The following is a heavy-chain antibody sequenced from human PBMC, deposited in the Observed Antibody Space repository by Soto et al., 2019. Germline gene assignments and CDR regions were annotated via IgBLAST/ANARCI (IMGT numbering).Heavy chain of an antibody. D-gene: IGHD3-22*01. CDR1: GGSISSSSYY. Sequence: SETLSLTCTVSGGSISSSSYYWGWIRQPPGKGLEWIGSIYYSGSTYYNPSLKSRVTISVDTSKNQFSLKLSSVTAADTAVYYCARRRGRYYDSSGYENWFDPWGQGTLVTV. CDR3: ARRRGRYYDSSGYENWFDP. J-gene: IGHJ5*02. V-gene: IGHV4-39*01. CDR2: IYYSGST.